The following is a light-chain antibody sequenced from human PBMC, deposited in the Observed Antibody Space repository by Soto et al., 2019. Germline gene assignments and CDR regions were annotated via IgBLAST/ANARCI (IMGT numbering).Light chain of an antibody. CDR3: QQSYSTPRT. J-gene: IGKJ1*01. CDR2: AAS. V-gene: IGKV1-39*01. CDR1: QSISGY. Sequence: DIQMTQSPSSLSASVGDRVTITCRASQSISGYLNWYQQKPGKAPKLLIYAASSLQSGVPSRFSGSVSGTDFTLTISSLQPEDFATYYCQQSYSTPRTFGQGTKVDIK.